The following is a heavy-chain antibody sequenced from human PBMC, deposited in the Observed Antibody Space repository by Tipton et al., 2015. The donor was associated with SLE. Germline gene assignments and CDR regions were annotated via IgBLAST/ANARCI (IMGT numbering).Heavy chain of an antibody. CDR1: GYSISAGYY. J-gene: IGHJ4*02. Sequence: GLVKPSETLSLKCAVSGYSISAGYYWGWVRQPPGKGLEWIGAIYYSGTTFYNPSFKSRVTISVDTSKNQFSLKLTSVTAADTAVYYCAVNVVVKVQVDYWGPGALVTVSS. D-gene: IGHD2-21*01. CDR3: AVNVVVKVQVDY. CDR2: IYYSGTT. V-gene: IGHV4-38-2*01.